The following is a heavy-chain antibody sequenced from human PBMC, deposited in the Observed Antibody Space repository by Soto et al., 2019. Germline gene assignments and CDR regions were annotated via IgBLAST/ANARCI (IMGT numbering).Heavy chain of an antibody. D-gene: IGHD2-21*02. V-gene: IGHV3-21*01. CDR1: GFTFSSYN. Sequence: EVQLVESGGGLVKPGGSLRLSCEASGFTFSSYNMKWVRQAQGKGLEWVSSISSSSSYIYYADSVKGLFTISRDNAKNSLYLQVNSLRAEDTAVYYWARQYCGGDCPMPWPSGGQGTLVTVSS. J-gene: IGHJ4*02. CDR2: ISSSSSYI. CDR3: ARQYCGGDCPMPWPS.